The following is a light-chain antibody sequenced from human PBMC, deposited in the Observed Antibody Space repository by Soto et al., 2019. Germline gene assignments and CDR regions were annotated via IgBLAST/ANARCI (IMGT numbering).Light chain of an antibody. CDR3: QQDGSSPWT. CDR2: GAS. J-gene: IGKJ1*01. V-gene: IGKV3-20*01. Sequence: EIVLTQSPGTLSLSPGERATLSCRASQSVSSNYLAWYQQKPGQAPRPLIYGASSRATGIPDRFSGSGAGTDFTLTISRLEPEDVAVYYCQQDGSSPWTFGQGTKVEIK. CDR1: QSVSSNY.